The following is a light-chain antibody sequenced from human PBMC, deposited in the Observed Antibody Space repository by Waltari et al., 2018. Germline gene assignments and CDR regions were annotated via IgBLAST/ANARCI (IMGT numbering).Light chain of an antibody. Sequence: QSALTQPASVSGSPGQSITISCTGNSSDVGFYNYVSCYQHHPGKAPKLMIYCVSERPSGVSNRFSCSKSGNTSSLTISGLHAEDEADYYCNSYAGSSSWVFGGGTKLTVL. J-gene: IGLJ3*02. CDR3: NSYAGSSSWV. CDR1: SSDVGFYNY. V-gene: IGLV2-14*03. CDR2: CVS.